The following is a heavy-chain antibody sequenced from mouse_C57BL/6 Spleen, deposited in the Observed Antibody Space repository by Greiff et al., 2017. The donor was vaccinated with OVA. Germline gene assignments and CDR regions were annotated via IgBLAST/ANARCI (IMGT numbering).Heavy chain of an antibody. Sequence: QVQLQQSGPELVKPGASVKISCKASGYSFTSYYIHWVKQRPGQGLEWIGWIYPGSGNTKYNEKFKGKATLTADTSSSTAYIQLSSLTSEDSAVXYCARKGYGSSYEAMDYWGQGTSVTVSS. D-gene: IGHD1-1*01. J-gene: IGHJ4*01. V-gene: IGHV1-66*01. CDR3: ARKGYGSSYEAMDY. CDR1: GYSFTSYY. CDR2: IYPGSGNT.